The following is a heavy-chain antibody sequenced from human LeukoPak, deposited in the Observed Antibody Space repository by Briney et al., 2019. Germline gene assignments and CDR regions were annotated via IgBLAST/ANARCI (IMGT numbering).Heavy chain of an antibody. D-gene: IGHD6-13*01. J-gene: IGHJ4*02. CDR1: GFTFSSYW. CDR3: ARGTIAAAGYYYFDY. V-gene: IGHV3-7*04. CDR2: IKQDGSEK. Sequence: GGSLRLSCAASGFTFSSYWMSWVRQAPGKGLEWVANIKQDGSEKYYMDSVKGRFTISRDNAKNSLYLQMNSLRAEDTAGYYCARGTIAAAGYYYFDYWGQGTQVTVSS.